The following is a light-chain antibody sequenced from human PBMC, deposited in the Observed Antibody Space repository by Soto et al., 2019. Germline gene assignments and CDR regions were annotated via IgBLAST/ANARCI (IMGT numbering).Light chain of an antibody. CDR3: AAWDDGLNGYV. V-gene: IGLV2-11*01. CDR1: SSDLSGYNY. J-gene: IGLJ1*01. CDR2: DVT. Sequence: QSVLTQPRSVSGSPGQSVTISCTGISSDLSGYNYVSWYRQHPGKAPKLMIYDVTKRPSGVPDRFSGSKSGNTASLTISGLQAEDEADYYCAAWDDGLNGYVFGTGTKVTVL.